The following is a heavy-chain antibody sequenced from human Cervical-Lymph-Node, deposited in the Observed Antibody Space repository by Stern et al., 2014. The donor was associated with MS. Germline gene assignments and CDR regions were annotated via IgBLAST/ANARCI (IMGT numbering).Heavy chain of an antibody. D-gene: IGHD4-11*01. CDR2: INPSDGIT. V-gene: IGHV1-46*01. Sequence: QVQLVQSGAEVKKPGASVKVSCKAFRYTYTSYNINWVRQAPGQGLEWMGIINPSDGITNYTQKFQGRVTMTRDTSTGTVYMELSSLRSDDTAVYYCAISNSDDYWGQGTLVTVSS. CDR1: RYTYTSYN. J-gene: IGHJ4*02. CDR3: AISNSDDY.